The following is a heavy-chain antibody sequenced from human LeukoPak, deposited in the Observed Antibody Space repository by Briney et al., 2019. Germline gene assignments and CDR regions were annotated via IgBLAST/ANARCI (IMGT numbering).Heavy chain of an antibody. J-gene: IGHJ4*02. CDR3: ARHRAVAEPKVDY. V-gene: IGHV4-59*08. Sequence: SETLSLTCTVSGGSISSYYWSWIRQPPGKGLEWMGYIYYSGSTNYNPSLKSRVTISVDTSKNQFSLKLSPVTAADTAVYYCARHRAVAEPKVDYWGQGTLVTVSS. D-gene: IGHD6-19*01. CDR1: GGSISSYY. CDR2: IYYSGST.